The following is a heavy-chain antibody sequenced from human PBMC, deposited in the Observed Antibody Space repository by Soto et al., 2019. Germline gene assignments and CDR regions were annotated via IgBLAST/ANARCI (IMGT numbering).Heavy chain of an antibody. Sequence: QVQLQESGPGLVKPSQTLSLTCTVSGGSIRGGDYYRTWIRQPPGKGLEWIGYISYSGSTFYNPSLKSRVTISIDTSKNHFSLTLSSVTAADTAVYFCARAPGEPIWFDPWGQGTLVIVSS. D-gene: IGHD2-21*01. V-gene: IGHV4-30-4*01. J-gene: IGHJ5*02. CDR3: ARAPGEPIWFDP. CDR2: ISYSGST. CDR1: GGSIRGGDYY.